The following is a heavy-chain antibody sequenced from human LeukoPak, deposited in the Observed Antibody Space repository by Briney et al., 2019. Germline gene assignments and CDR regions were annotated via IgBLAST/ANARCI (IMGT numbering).Heavy chain of an antibody. CDR2: INANSGAT. D-gene: IGHD6-19*01. J-gene: IGHJ5*01. CDR3: AKPISGGLAVTADWFHP. CDR1: GFAFSFYA. Sequence: GGSLRLSCAASGFAFSFYAMSWLRQPPGKGLEWVSTINANSGATSYAASVRGRFTISRDNSKNTLYLQVNTLRADDTATYYCAKPISGGLAVTADWFHPWGQGTLVVVSS. V-gene: IGHV3-23*01.